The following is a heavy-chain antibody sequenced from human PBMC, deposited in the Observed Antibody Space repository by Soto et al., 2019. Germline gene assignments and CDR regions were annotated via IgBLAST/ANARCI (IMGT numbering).Heavy chain of an antibody. J-gene: IGHJ4*02. CDR2: ISWISGSI. CDR1: GFTFDDYA. V-gene: IGHV3-9*01. Sequence: EVQLVESGGGLVQPGRSLRLSCAASGFTFDDYAMHWVRQAPGKGLEWFSGISWISGSIGNGDSVKGRFTISRDNAKNYLYLQMNSLRAEDTALYYCAKAASHSIAARPGYFDYWGQGTLVTVSS. CDR3: AKAASHSIAARPGYFDY. D-gene: IGHD6-6*01.